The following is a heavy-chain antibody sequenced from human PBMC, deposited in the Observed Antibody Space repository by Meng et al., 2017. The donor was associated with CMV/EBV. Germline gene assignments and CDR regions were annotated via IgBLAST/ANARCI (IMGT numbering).Heavy chain of an antibody. J-gene: IGHJ4*02. D-gene: IGHD3-3*01. CDR1: GYTFTGYY. CDR3: ARGNNWDRLLDF. CDR2: INPNSGGT. Sequence: ASVKVSCKASGYTFTGYYMHWVRQAPGQGLEWMGWINPNSGGTNYAQNFQDWVTMTRDTSTNTAYMELSRVRSDDTAVYYCARGNNWDRLLDFWGQGTLVTVSS. V-gene: IGHV1-2*04.